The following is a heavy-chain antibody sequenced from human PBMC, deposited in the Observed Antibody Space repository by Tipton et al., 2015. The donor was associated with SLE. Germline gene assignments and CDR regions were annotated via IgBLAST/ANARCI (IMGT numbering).Heavy chain of an antibody. CDR3: AKGPYLGAFDI. J-gene: IGHJ3*02. CDR1: GFTFSSYG. Sequence: SLRLSCAASGFTFSSYGMHWVRQAPGKGLEWVAVISYDGSNKYNADSVKGRFTISRDNSKKTLYLQMNSLRAEDTAVYYCAKGPYLGAFDIWGQGTMVTVSS. V-gene: IGHV3-30*18. CDR2: ISYDGSNK.